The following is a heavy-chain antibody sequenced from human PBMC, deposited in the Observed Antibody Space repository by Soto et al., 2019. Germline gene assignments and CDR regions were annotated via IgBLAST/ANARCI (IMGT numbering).Heavy chain of an antibody. CDR1: GYTFTDNY. J-gene: IGHJ4*02. Sequence: ASVKVSCTASGYTFTDNYMHWVRHAPGQGLEWMGWINPKTGGTNYVQKFQGRVTMTRDTSITTAYMELSRLRSDDTAVYYCARGITLPTPLDYWGQGTLVTVSS. CDR2: INPKTGGT. V-gene: IGHV1-2*02. D-gene: IGHD1-20*01. CDR3: ARGITLPTPLDY.